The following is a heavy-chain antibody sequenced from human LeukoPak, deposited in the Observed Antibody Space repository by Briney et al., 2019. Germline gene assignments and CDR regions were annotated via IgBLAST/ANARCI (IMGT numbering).Heavy chain of an antibody. D-gene: IGHD6-13*01. V-gene: IGHV3-7*03. J-gene: IGHJ4*02. CDR2: IKQDGSEK. Sequence: GGSLRLSCAASGFTFSSYSMNWVRQAPGKGLEWVANIKQDGSEKYYVDSVKGRFTISRDNAKNSLYLQMNSLRAEDTAVYYCARLAAAGPGDYWGQGTLVTVSS. CDR3: ARLAAAGPGDY. CDR1: GFTFSSYS.